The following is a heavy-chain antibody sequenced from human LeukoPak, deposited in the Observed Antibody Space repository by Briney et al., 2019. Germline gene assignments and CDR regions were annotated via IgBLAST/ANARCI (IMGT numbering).Heavy chain of an antibody. V-gene: IGHV4-31*03. CDR1: GGSISSGGYY. Sequence: SETLSLTCTVSGGSISSGGYYWSWIRQHPGKGLEWIGYIYYSGSTYYNPSLKSRVTVSVDTSKNQFSLKLSSVTAEDTAVYYCAREVMDNLRFDYWGQGTLVTVSS. J-gene: IGHJ4*02. D-gene: IGHD1-14*01. CDR2: IYYSGST. CDR3: AREVMDNLRFDY.